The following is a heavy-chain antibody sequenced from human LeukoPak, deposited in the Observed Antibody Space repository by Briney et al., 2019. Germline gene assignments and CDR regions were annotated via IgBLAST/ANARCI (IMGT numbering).Heavy chain of an antibody. CDR3: ARHLRSVYDPRAFDY. D-gene: IGHD5/OR15-5a*01. Sequence: TSETLSLTCSVSGGSIRNYFWSWIRQPAGKGLEWIGRIYTSGSIDYNPSLRSRVTMSVDTSRNQFSLKLTSVTAADTAVYYCARHLRSVYDPRAFDYWGQGTLVTVSS. CDR2: IYTSGSI. V-gene: IGHV4-4*07. J-gene: IGHJ4*02. CDR1: GGSIRNYF.